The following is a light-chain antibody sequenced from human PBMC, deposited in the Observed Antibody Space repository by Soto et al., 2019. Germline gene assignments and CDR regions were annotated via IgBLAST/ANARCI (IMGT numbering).Light chain of an antibody. V-gene: IGLV2-14*01. CDR1: SSDVGGYNY. CDR2: EVN. J-gene: IGLJ3*02. Sequence: QSALTQPASVSGSPGQSITISCTGTSSDVGGYNYVSWYQHHPGKAPKLMIYEVNHRPSGVSNRFSGSKSGDTASLTISGLQAEDEADYYCNSYTSSSTWVFGGGTKVTVL. CDR3: NSYTSSSTWV.